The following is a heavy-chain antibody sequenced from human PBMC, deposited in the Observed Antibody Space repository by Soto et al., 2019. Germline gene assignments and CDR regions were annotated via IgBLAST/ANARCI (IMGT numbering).Heavy chain of an antibody. V-gene: IGHV1-18*01. D-gene: IGHD3-10*01. J-gene: IGHJ6*03. CDR3: ARGDYYGSGTLLNTDNFYMDV. CDR1: GYTFINYG. CDR2: VSAYNGNT. Sequence: QIQLVQSGAEVKKPGASVKVSCKASGYTFINYGISWVRQAPGQGLEWVGWVSAYNGNTNYAQSLQGRVTLTTDTSTSTAYMELRSLTSDDTAVYFCARGDYYGSGTLLNTDNFYMDVWGKGTTVIVSS.